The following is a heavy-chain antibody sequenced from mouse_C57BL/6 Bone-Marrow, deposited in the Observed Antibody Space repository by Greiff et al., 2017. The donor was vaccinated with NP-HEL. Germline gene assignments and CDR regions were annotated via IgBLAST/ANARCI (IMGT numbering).Heavy chain of an antibody. CDR2: IDPSDSYT. J-gene: IGHJ3*01. Sequence: QVQLQQSGAELVKPGASVKLSCKASGYTFTSYWMQWVKQRPGQGLEWIGEIDPSDSYTNYNQKFKGKATLTVDTSSSTAYMQLSSLTSEDSAVYYCARPSDYYGSSPFAYWGQGTLVTVSA. CDR1: GYTFTSYW. D-gene: IGHD1-1*01. V-gene: IGHV1-50*01. CDR3: ARPSDYYGSSPFAY.